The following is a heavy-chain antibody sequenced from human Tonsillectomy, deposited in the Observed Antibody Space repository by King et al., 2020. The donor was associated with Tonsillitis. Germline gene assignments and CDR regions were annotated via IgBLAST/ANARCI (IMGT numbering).Heavy chain of an antibody. CDR1: RFSFSSYA. CDR2: ISGSGGGP. J-gene: IGHJ3*02. V-gene: IGHV3-23*04. D-gene: IGHD3-10*01. Sequence: VQLVESGGGVVQPGGSLRLSCAASRFSFSSYAMSWVRQAPGMGREWVSAISGSGGGPFYADSVKGRFTISRDNSKNTLYLQMNSLRAEDTAVYVCAKALGGSGTYWSSDAFDIWGQGTMVTVSS. CDR3: AKALGGSGTYWSSDAFDI.